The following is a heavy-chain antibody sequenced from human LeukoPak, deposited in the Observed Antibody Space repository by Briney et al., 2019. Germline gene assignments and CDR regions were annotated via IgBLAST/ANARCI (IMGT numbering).Heavy chain of an antibody. CDR1: GGSISSYH. CDR2: IYYSGST. Sequence: SETLSLTCTVSGGSISSYHWTWIRQPPGKGLEWIGYIYYSGSTNYNPSLKSRVTISVDTSKNQFSLKLSSVTAADTAVYYCARQWATIGGIYYFDYWGQGTLVTVSS. V-gene: IGHV4-59*08. J-gene: IGHJ4*02. D-gene: IGHD5-12*01. CDR3: ARQWATIGGIYYFDY.